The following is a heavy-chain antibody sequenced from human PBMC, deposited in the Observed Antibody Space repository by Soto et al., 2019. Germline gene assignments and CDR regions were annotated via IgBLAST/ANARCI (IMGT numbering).Heavy chain of an antibody. CDR3: ARGPPRNWFDP. CDR1: GYTFTTYT. CDR2: INAGNGDT. Sequence: ASVKVSCKASGYTFTTYTMHWVRQAPGQRLEWMGWINAGNGDTKYSQKFQGRVTITRYTSASTAYMELSSLRSEDTAIYYCARGPPRNWFDPWGQGTLVTVSS. V-gene: IGHV1-3*01. J-gene: IGHJ5*02.